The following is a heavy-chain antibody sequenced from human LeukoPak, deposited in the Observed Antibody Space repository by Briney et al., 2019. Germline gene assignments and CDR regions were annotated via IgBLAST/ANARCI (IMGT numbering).Heavy chain of an antibody. CDR1: GFTFSSYE. J-gene: IGHJ4*02. Sequence: GGPLRLSCAASGFTFSSYEMNWVRQAPGKGLEWVSYISSSGSTIYYADSVKGRFTISRDNAKNSLYPQMNSLRAEDTAVYYCARDYRRYYDSSGIDYWGQGTLVTVSS. V-gene: IGHV3-48*03. CDR3: ARDYRRYYDSSGIDY. CDR2: ISSSGSTI. D-gene: IGHD3-22*01.